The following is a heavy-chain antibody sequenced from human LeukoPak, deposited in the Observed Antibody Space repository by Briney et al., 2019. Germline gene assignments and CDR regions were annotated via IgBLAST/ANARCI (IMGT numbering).Heavy chain of an antibody. Sequence: ASVKVSCKASGYTFTSYGISWVRQAPGKGLEWMGWISAYNGNTNYAQKLQGRVTMTTDTSTSTAYMELRSLRSDDTAVYYCARVLNYDILTGSLARYYYMDVWGKGATVTVSS. V-gene: IGHV1-18*01. CDR1: GYTFTSYG. D-gene: IGHD3-9*01. CDR2: ISAYNGNT. CDR3: ARVLNYDILTGSLARYYYMDV. J-gene: IGHJ6*03.